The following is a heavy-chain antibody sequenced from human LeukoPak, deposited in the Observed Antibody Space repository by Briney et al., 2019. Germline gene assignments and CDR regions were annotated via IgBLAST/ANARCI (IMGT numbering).Heavy chain of an antibody. CDR3: ARDHNYAFDN. J-gene: IGHJ4*02. V-gene: IGHV3-11*06. CDR1: GFPFSEYS. CDR2: IGISSGNT. D-gene: IGHD1-1*01. Sequence: GGSLRLSCAASGFPFSEYSMNWVRQAPGKGLEWISYIGISSGNTKYADSVKGRSTVSGDNARNSLYLQMNSLRVEDTAVYYCARDHNYAFDNRGQGTLVTVSS.